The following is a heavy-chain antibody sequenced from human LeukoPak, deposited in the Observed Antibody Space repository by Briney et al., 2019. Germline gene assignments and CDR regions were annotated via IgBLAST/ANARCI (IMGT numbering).Heavy chain of an antibody. CDR1: GYSTSSGYY. J-gene: IGHJ6*03. V-gene: IGHV4-38-2*01. CDR3: ARQHDSYHYYYVDV. CDR2: LYHSDSI. D-gene: IGHD6-13*01. Sequence: PSQSLSLTCAVSGYSTSSGYYWIWIRQPPGKGLEWIGSLYHSDSIYYNPSLESRVTMSVDTSKNQFSLKLSFVTAADTAVYYCARQHDSYHYYYVDVWGTGTTVTVSS.